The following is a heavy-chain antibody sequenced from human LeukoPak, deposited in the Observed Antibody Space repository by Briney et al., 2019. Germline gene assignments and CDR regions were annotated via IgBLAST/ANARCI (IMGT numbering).Heavy chain of an antibody. V-gene: IGHV3-30*03. J-gene: IGHJ4*02. CDR3: ARQPHYGRLIDY. D-gene: IGHD3-10*01. CDR1: GFTFCSYG. CDR2: ISYDGSNK. Sequence: GGSLRLSCAASGFTFCSYGMHWVRQAPGKGLEWVAVISYDGSNKYYADSVKGRLTISRDNSKNTLYLQMNSLRAEDTAVYYCARQPHYGRLIDYWGQGTLVTVSS.